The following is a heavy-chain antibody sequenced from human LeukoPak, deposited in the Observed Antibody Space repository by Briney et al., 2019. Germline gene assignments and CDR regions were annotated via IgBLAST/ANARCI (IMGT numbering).Heavy chain of an antibody. CDR1: GFTFSSYS. D-gene: IGHD6-19*01. J-gene: IGHJ4*02. V-gene: IGHV3-21*01. CDR2: ISSSSSYI. Sequence: PGGSLRLSCAASGFTFSSYSMNRVRQAPGKGLEWVSSISSSSSYIYYADSVKGRFTISRDNAKNSLYLQMNSLRAEDTAVYYCARVKGSGWLMYYFDYWGQGTLVTVSS. CDR3: ARVKGSGWLMYYFDY.